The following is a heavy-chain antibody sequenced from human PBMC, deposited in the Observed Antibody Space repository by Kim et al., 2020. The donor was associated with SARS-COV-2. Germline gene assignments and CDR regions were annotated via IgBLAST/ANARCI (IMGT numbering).Heavy chain of an antibody. Sequence: GGSLRLSCAASGFTFSSYAMGWVRQAPGKGLEWVSAISGSGGSTYYTDSVKGRFTISRDNSKNTLYLQMNSLRAEDTAVYYCAKAKSYNYYDSSGYNWFDPWGQGTLVTVSS. V-gene: IGHV3-23*01. J-gene: IGHJ5*02. CDR2: ISGSGGST. CDR1: GFTFSSYA. CDR3: AKAKSYNYYDSSGYNWFDP. D-gene: IGHD3-22*01.